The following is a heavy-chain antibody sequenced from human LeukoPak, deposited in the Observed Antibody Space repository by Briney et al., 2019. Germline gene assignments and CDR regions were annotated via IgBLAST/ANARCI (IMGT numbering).Heavy chain of an antibody. CDR2: ISGSGGST. CDR1: GFTFSSYA. J-gene: IGHJ6*02. V-gene: IGHV3-23*01. Sequence: GGSLRLSCAASGFTFSSYAMSWVRQAPGKGLEWVSAISGSGGSTYYADSVKGRFTISRDNSKNTLYLQMNSLRAEDTAVYNCAKSKIPMGDYYYYGMDVWGQGTTVTVSS. CDR3: AKSKIPMGDYYYYGMDV. D-gene: IGHD1-26*01.